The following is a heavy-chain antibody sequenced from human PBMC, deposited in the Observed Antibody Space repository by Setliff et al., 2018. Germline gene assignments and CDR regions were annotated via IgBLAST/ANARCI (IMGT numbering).Heavy chain of an antibody. CDR1: GYIFTTYA. CDR3: ARAGRFGTVVYRGDYYMDV. CDR2: INTNTGNP. D-gene: IGHD3-10*01. Sequence: EASVKVSCKASGYIFTTYAIGWMRQAPGQGPEWMGWINTNTGNPSYAPGFTGRFVFSLDTSVSTAYLQISGLKGEDSAVYYCARAGRFGTVVYRGDYYMDVWGKGTTVTVSS. V-gene: IGHV7-4-1*02. J-gene: IGHJ6*03.